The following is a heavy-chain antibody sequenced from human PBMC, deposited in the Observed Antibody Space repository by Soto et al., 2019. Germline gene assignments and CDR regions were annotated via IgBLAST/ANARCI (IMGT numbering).Heavy chain of an antibody. D-gene: IGHD6-13*01. CDR2: ISSSGSTI. CDR3: ARDMTAVLQQLSDWFDP. Sequence: QVQLVESGGGLVKPGGSLRLSCAASGFTFSDYYMSWIRQAPGKGLEWVSYISSSGSTIYYADSVKGRFTISRDNAKNSLNLQMNSLRAEDTAVYYCARDMTAVLQQLSDWFDPWGQGTLVTVSS. CDR1: GFTFSDYY. J-gene: IGHJ5*02. V-gene: IGHV3-11*01.